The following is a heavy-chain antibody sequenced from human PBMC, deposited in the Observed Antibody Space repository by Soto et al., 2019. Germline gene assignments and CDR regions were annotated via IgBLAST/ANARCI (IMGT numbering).Heavy chain of an antibody. CDR3: ASRPAFSSSWYGIPPDPSHGMDV. CDR2: INPSGGIT. J-gene: IGHJ6*02. D-gene: IGHD6-13*01. V-gene: IGHV1-46*01. Sequence: QMQLVQSGAEVKRPWASVRVSCKSSGYTFTSFYIHWVRQAPGQGLEWMGIINPSGGITNFAQRFQGRVTMTRDMSTNTQYMEMSSLKSDDTAVYYCASRPAFSSSWYGIPPDPSHGMDVWGQGTTVTVS. CDR1: GYTFTSFY.